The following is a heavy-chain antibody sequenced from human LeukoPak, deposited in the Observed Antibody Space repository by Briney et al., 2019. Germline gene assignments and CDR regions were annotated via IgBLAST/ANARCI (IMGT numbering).Heavy chain of an antibody. J-gene: IGHJ4*02. CDR2: IKQDGSEK. CDR1: GFTFSSYW. CDR3: ASVYYGYYFDY. V-gene: IGHV3-7*01. D-gene: IGHD3-10*01. Sequence: PGGSLRLSCAASGFTFSSYWMSWVREAPGERLEWVANIKQDGSEKYYVDSVKGRFTISRDNAKNSLYLQMNSLRAEDTAVYYCASVYYGYYFDYWGQGTLVTVSS.